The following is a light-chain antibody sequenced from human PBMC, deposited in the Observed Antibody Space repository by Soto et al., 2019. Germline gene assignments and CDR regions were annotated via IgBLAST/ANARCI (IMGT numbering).Light chain of an antibody. CDR1: QGISSS. CDR3: QEYYSPPFT. J-gene: IGKJ3*01. Sequence: DIQMTQSPSSLSAFVGDRVTINCLANQGISSSLSWYQHKPGKIPELLIYAASTLHSGVPSLFSGSGSGTDFTLTIRTLQPEDVATYYCQEYYSPPFTFGPGTKVNFK. V-gene: IGKV1-27*01. CDR2: AAS.